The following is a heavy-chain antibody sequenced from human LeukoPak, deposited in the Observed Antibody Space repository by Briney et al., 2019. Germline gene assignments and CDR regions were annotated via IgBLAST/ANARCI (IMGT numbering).Heavy chain of an antibody. CDR3: ATRRYFDWLNAFDI. CDR1: GFTFSSYE. V-gene: IGHV3-48*03. Sequence: PGGSLRLSCAASGFTFSSYEMNWVRQAPEKGLEWVSYISSSGSTIYYADSVKGRFTISRDNAKNSLYLQMNSLRAEDTAVYYCATRRYFDWLNAFDIWGQGTMVTVSS. J-gene: IGHJ3*02. D-gene: IGHD3-9*01. CDR2: ISSSGSTI.